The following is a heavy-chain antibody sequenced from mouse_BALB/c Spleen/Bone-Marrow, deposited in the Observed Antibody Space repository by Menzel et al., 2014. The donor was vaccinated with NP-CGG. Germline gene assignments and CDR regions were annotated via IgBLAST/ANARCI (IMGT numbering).Heavy chain of an antibody. CDR2: IDPSDSET. J-gene: IGHJ3*01. CDR1: GYTFTSYW. Sequence: VQLQQSGAELVRPGALVKLSCKASGYTFTSYWMNWVKQRPGQGLEWIGMIDPSDSETHYNQMFKDKATLTVDKSSSPGYMQRRGLRSENSAVYYGAGEKSKPRLWFAYWGARALVTHSA. V-gene: IGHV1-61*01. CDR3: AGEKSKPRLWFAY.